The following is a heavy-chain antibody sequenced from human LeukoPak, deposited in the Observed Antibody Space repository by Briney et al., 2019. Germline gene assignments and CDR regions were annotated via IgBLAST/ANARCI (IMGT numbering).Heavy chain of an antibody. V-gene: IGHV3-23*01. J-gene: IGHJ4*02. CDR2: IYPSGDST. CDR3: AKDVVPDSGWDLDY. CDR1: GFTFSTYS. D-gene: IGHD6-19*01. Sequence: PGGSLRLSCAASGFTFSTYSMTSVRQGPGKGLEWDSSIYPSGDSTFYADSVKGRFTISRDNSKNTLYLQMSSLRTEDTAIYYCAKDVVPDSGWDLDYWGQGTLVTVSS.